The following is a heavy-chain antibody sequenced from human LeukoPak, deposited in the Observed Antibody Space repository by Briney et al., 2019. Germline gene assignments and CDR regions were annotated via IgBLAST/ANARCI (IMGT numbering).Heavy chain of an antibody. V-gene: IGHV7-4-1*02. CDR2: IDTGTGNP. D-gene: IGHD3-10*01. Sequence: ASVKVSCKSSGYSFTSYAMNWVRQAPGQGLEFMGWIDTGTGNPTYAQGFTGRFVFSLDTSVSTAYLQISTLKPEDTAVYYCASFGAHSFDYWGQGTLVTVSS. J-gene: IGHJ4*02. CDR1: GYSFTSYA. CDR3: ASFGAHSFDY.